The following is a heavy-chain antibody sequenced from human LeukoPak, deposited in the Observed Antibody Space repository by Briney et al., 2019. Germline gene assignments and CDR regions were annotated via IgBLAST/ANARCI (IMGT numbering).Heavy chain of an antibody. Sequence: SETLSLTCAVYGGSFSGYYWGWIRQPPGKGLEWIGSIYYSGSTYYNPSLKSRVSISVDTSKNQFSLKLTSVTAADTAVYYCASTGYSYAVNEIHAFDIWGQGTVVTVSS. V-gene: IGHV4-34*01. CDR2: IYYSGST. J-gene: IGHJ3*02. CDR1: GGSFSGYY. CDR3: ASTGYSYAVNEIHAFDI. D-gene: IGHD5-18*01.